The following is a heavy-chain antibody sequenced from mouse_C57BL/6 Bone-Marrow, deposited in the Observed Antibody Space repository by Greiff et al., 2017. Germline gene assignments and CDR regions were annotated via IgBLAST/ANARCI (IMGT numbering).Heavy chain of an antibody. Sequence: EVHLVESGGGLVKPGGSLKLSCAASGFTFSSYTMSWVRQTPEKRLEWVATISGGGGNTYYPDSVKGRFTISRDNAKNTLYLQMSSLRSEDTALYYCARHDYGSSYGYWGQGTTLTVSS. CDR1: GFTFSSYT. CDR2: ISGGGGNT. CDR3: ARHDYGSSYGY. D-gene: IGHD1-1*01. J-gene: IGHJ2*01. V-gene: IGHV5-9*01.